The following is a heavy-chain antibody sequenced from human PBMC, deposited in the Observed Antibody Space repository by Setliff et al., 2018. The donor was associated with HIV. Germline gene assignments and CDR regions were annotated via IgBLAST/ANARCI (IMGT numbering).Heavy chain of an antibody. CDR3: ARHPRHYNILTGYRYYYMDF. Sequence: SETLSLTCAVSGVSISGSSYFWGWIRRPPGTGLDWIGSIYFSGSTYYNPSLESRVTISMDTSKNQFSLKLTSVTAADTAVYYCARHPRHYNILTGYRYYYMDFWGKGTTVTVSS. CDR1: GVSISGSSYF. J-gene: IGHJ6*03. V-gene: IGHV4-39*01. CDR2: IYFSGST. D-gene: IGHD3-9*01.